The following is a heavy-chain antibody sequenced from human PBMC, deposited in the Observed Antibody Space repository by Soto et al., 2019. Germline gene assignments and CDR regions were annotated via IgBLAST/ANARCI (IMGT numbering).Heavy chain of an antibody. CDR2: ISSSGSYI. D-gene: IGHD3-16*01. Sequence: GGSLRLSCAASGFTFSSYSMNWVRQAPGKGLEWVSSISSSGSYIYYADSVKGRFTISRDNAKNSLYLQMNSLRAEDTAVYYCARGGAVDAFDFWGQGTMVTVSS. J-gene: IGHJ3*01. CDR1: GFTFSSYS. V-gene: IGHV3-21*01. CDR3: ARGGAVDAFDF.